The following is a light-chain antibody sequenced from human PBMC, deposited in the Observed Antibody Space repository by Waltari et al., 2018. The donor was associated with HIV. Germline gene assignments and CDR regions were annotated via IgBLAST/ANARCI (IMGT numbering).Light chain of an antibody. CDR1: RTILFSSDNRDC. Sequence: DIVMTQSPNSLAVSLGERATINCRSRRTILFSSDNRDCLAWYQQKPGQSPKVLIYWASTRASGVPARFSGSGSGTNFSLTISALQTEDVALYYCQQYYTLGPTFGGGTKVEIK. CDR3: QQYYTLGPT. CDR2: WAS. J-gene: IGKJ4*01. V-gene: IGKV4-1*01.